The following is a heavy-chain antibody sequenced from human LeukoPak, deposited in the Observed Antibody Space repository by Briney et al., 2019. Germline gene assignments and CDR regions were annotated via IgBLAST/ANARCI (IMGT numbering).Heavy chain of an antibody. V-gene: IGHV1-18*01. CDR3: AREKITMVRGVTGAAYYYYMDV. CDR1: GYTFTSYG. J-gene: IGHJ6*03. CDR2: ISAYNGNT. D-gene: IGHD3-10*01. Sequence: ASVKVSCKASGYTFTSYGISWVRQAPGQGLEWMGWISAYNGNTNYAQKLQGRVTMTTDTSTSTAYMELRSLRSDDTAVYYCAREKITMVRGVTGAAYYYYMDVWGKGTTVTVSS.